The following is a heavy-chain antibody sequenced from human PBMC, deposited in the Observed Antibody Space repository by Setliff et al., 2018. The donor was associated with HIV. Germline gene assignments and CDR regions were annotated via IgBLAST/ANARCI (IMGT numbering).Heavy chain of an antibody. D-gene: IGHD4-17*01. CDR1: GGSIRSGDYY. J-gene: IGHJ5*02. CDR3: ARAPGPYGDYNWFDP. V-gene: IGHV4-30-4*08. CDR2: IYDSEST. Sequence: SLTCPVSGGSIRSGDYYWSWIRQPPGKGLEWIGNIYDSESTYYNPSLKSRVTISVDTSKNHFSLKLNSVTAADTAVYYCARAPGPYGDYNWFDPWGQGALVTVSS.